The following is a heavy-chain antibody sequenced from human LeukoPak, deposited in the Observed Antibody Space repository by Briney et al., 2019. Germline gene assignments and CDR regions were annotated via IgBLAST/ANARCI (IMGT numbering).Heavy chain of an antibody. CDR2: ISGSGGNT. D-gene: IGHD2-15*01. J-gene: IGHJ4*02. CDR3: AKCSGASCYSSVDY. Sequence: GGSLRLSCAASGITFSSYAMSWVRRAPGKGLEWVSVISGSGGNTYYAGSVKGRFTISRDNSKNTLYLQMNSLRAEDTAVYYCAKCSGASCYSSVDYWGQGTLATVSA. V-gene: IGHV3-23*01. CDR1: GITFSSYA.